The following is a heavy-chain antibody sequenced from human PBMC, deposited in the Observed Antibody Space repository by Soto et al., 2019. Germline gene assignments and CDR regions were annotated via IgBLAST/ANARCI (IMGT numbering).Heavy chain of an antibody. J-gene: IGHJ6*02. CDR3: ARDFRYYDSSCYYYPYYYGMDV. Sequence: GGSLRLSCAASGFTFSSYAMHWVRQAPGKGLEWVAVISYDGSNKYYADSVKGRFTISRDNSKNTLYLQMNSLRAEDTAVYYCARDFRYYDSSCYYYPYYYGMDVWGQGTTVTVSS. CDR2: ISYDGSNK. D-gene: IGHD3-22*01. CDR1: GFTFSSYA. V-gene: IGHV3-30-3*01.